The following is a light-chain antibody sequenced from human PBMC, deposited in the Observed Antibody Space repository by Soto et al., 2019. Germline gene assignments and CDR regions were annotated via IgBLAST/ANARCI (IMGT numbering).Light chain of an antibody. CDR1: RSNIGSNT. J-gene: IGLJ2*01. CDR3: AAWDDSLNDVV. V-gene: IGLV1-44*01. CDR2: SNN. Sequence: QSVLTQPPSASGTPGQRVTISCSGSRSNIGSNTVNWYQQLPGTAPKLLIYSNNQRPSGVPDRFSGSKSGTSASLAISGLQSDDEADYYCAAWDDSLNDVVFGGGTKLTVL.